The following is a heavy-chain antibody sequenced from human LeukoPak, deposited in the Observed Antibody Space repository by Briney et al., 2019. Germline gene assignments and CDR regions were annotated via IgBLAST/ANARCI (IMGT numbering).Heavy chain of an antibody. CDR1: GFTFSSYS. V-gene: IGHV3-21*01. Sequence: GGSLRLSCAAPGFTFSSYSMNWVRKAPGKGLEWVSSISSSSSYIYYADSVRGRFTISRDNAKNSLYLQMNSLRAENTAVYYCARDPFSAGAEYFQYWGQGTLVTVSS. D-gene: IGHD6-25*01. CDR2: ISSSSSYI. J-gene: IGHJ1*01. CDR3: ARDPFSAGAEYFQY.